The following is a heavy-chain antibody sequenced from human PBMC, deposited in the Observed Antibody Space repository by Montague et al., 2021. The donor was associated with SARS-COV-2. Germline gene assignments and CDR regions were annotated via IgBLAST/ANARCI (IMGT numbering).Heavy chain of an antibody. CDR1: GASVSSSN. Sequence: SETLSLTCTVSGASVSSSNWGWIRQSPGKGLEWIGCFYSIGSTDYNPSLKSRVTISRDTSKNQFSLKVRSVTAADTALYYCARETMASDAFDIWGQGTMVTVSS. CDR3: ARETMASDAFDI. V-gene: IGHV4-59*02. D-gene: IGHD5-24*01. J-gene: IGHJ3*02. CDR2: FYSIGST.